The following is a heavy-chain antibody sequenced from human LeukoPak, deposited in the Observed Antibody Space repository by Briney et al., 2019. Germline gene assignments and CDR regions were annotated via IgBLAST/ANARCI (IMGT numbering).Heavy chain of an antibody. CDR1: GFTFSSYE. D-gene: IGHD1-26*01. Sequence: GGSLRLSCAASGFTFSSYEMNWIRQAPGKGLECVSYISSRGTAIYYAESVRGRFTISRDNAKNSLYLQMNSLRADDTAVYYCARDLSATAYDGLDYWGQGTLVTVS. CDR3: ARDLSATAYDGLDY. CDR2: ISSRGTAI. V-gene: IGHV3-48*03. J-gene: IGHJ4*02.